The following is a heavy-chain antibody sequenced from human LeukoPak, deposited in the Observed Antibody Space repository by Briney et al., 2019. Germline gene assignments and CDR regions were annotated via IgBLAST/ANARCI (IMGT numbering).Heavy chain of an antibody. V-gene: IGHV3-49*03. J-gene: IGHJ1*01. CDR1: GFTFGDYA. CDR3: TTEPYPPERAEIYFQH. Sequence: GGSLRLSCTASGFTFGDYAMSWFRQAPGKGLEWVGFIRSKAYGGTTEYAASVKGRFTISRDDSKSIAYLQMNSLKTEDTAVYYCTTEPYPPERAEIYFQHWGQGTLVTVSS. CDR2: IRSKAYGGTT. D-gene: IGHD1-1*01.